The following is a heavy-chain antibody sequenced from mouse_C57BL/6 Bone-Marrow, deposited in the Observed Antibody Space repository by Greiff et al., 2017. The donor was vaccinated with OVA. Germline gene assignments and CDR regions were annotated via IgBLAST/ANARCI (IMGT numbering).Heavy chain of an antibody. V-gene: IGHV1-26*01. CDR1: GYTFTDYY. Sequence: EVQLQQSGPELVKPGASVKISCKASGYTFTDYYMNWVKQSHGKSLEWIGDINPNNGGTSYNQKFKGKATLTVDKSSSTAYMELRSLTSEDSAVYYCAKRVYGNYFAYWGQGTLVTVSA. D-gene: IGHD2-1*01. J-gene: IGHJ3*01. CDR3: AKRVYGNYFAY. CDR2: INPNNGGT.